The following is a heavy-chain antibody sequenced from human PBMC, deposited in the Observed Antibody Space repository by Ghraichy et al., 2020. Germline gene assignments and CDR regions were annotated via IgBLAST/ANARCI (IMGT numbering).Heavy chain of an antibody. D-gene: IGHD3-10*01. V-gene: IGHV4-34*01. CDR2: INHSGST. CDR1: GGSFSGYY. J-gene: IGHJ6*02. CDR3: ARGSDYGSGSYYNVRYYYYGMDV. Sequence: GSLRLSCAVYGGSFSGYYWSWIRQPPGKGLEWIGEINHSGSTNYNPSLKSRVTISVDTSKNQFSLKLSSVTAADTAVYYCARGSDYGSGSYYNVRYYYYGMDVWGQGTTVTVSS.